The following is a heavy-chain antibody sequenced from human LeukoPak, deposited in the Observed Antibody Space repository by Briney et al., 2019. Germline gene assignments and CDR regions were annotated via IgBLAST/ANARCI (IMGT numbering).Heavy chain of an antibody. D-gene: IGHD3-22*01. Sequence: GGSLRLSCAASGFTFSSYEIHWVRQAPGKGLEGVSYIGSGGTVFYADSVKGRFTISRGNAKNSLYLQMNSLRAEDTAVYYCARNRGYGFFDYWGQGTLVTVSS. CDR1: GFTFSSYE. J-gene: IGHJ4*02. CDR3: ARNRGYGFFDY. V-gene: IGHV3-48*03. CDR2: IGSGGTV.